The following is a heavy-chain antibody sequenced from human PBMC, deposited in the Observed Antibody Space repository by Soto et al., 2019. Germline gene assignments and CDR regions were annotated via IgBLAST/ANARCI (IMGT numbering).Heavy chain of an antibody. J-gene: IGHJ4*02. CDR2: ISGSGIST. CDR3: AKSAGSNAYYPNDY. Sequence: EGQLLESGGGLVQPGGSLRLSCAASGFTFSSYAMTWVRQAPGKGLEWVSSISGSGISTYYADSVKGRFTISRDNSKNTLYLQMNSLRAEVAAVYYCAKSAGSNAYYPNDYWGQGTLVTVSS. V-gene: IGHV3-23*01. D-gene: IGHD3-16*01. CDR1: GFTFSSYA.